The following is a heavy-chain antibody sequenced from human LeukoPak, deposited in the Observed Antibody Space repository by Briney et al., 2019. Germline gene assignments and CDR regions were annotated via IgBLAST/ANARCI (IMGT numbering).Heavy chain of an antibody. CDR2: INPNSGGT. CDR1: GYTFPGYF. V-gene: IGHV1-2*02. Sequence: ASVKVSCKASGYTFPGYFMHWVRQAPGQGLEWMGRINPNSGGTNYAQKFQGRVTMTRDTSISTAYMELSRLKSDDTAVYYCARVWLRGYSGYDYSFDYWGQGTLVTVSS. J-gene: IGHJ4*02. D-gene: IGHD5-12*01. CDR3: ARVWLRGYSGYDYSFDY.